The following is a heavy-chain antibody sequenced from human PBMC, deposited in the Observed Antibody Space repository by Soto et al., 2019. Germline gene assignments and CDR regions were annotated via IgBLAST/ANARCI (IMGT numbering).Heavy chain of an antibody. Sequence: GGSLRLSCAASGFTFSSYWMSWVRQAPGKGLEWVANIKQYVSEKYYVESVKGQLTSSREYAKKSLYLQMNSLRAEDSAVYFWTRDEGYFTDGICYDAFNIWGLRTMVTVSS. J-gene: IGHJ3*02. CDR1: GFTFSSYW. CDR3: TRDEGYFTDGICYDAFNI. V-gene: IGHV3-7*01. D-gene: IGHD2-8*01. CDR2: IKQYVSEK.